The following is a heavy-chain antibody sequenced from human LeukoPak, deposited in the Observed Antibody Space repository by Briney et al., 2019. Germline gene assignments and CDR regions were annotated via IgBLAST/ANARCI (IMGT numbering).Heavy chain of an antibody. CDR3: ASLRERSYYARGFDY. Sequence: PSETLSLTCAVYGGSFSGYYWGWIRQPPGKGLEWIGSIYYSGSSYYNPSLKSRVTISVDTSENQFSLKLSSVTAADTAVYYCASLRERSYYARGFDYWGQGTLVTVSS. J-gene: IGHJ4*02. V-gene: IGHV4-39*01. D-gene: IGHD3-3*01. CDR2: IYYSGSS. CDR1: GGSFSGYY.